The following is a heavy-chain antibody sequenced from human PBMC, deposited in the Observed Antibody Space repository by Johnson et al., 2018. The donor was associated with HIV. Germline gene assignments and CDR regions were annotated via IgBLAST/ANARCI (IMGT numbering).Heavy chain of an antibody. J-gene: IGHJ3*02. D-gene: IGHD3-16*01. CDR2: INWNGGST. Sequence: MLLVESGGGVVRPGGSLRLSCAASGFTFDDYGMSWVRQAPGKGLEWVSGINWNGGSTGYADSVKGRFTISRDNSKNTLYLQMNNLRVEDTAVYYCARGPGGGEDALDIWGQGTMVTVSS. V-gene: IGHV3-20*04. CDR1: GFTFDDYG. CDR3: ARGPGGGEDALDI.